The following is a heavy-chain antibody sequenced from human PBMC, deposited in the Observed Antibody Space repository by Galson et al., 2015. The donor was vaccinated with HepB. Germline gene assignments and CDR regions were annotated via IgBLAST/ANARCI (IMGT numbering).Heavy chain of an antibody. V-gene: IGHV3-11*01. CDR2: ISSSGSTK. D-gene: IGHD6-6*01. CDR3: ARPRIAAKYYFDY. Sequence: SLRLSCATSGFRFTKYSMSWVRQAPGKGLEWVSYISSSGSTKYYGDSVKGRFTISRDNAKNSLYLQMNSLRAEDTAVYYCARPRIAAKYYFDYWGQGTLVAVSS. J-gene: IGHJ4*02. CDR1: GFRFTKYS.